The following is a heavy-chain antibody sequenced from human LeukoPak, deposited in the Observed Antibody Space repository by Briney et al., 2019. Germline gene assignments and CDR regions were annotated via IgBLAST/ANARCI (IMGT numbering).Heavy chain of an antibody. V-gene: IGHV4-39*01. CDR3: ARHRVGGSGWYEGYNWFDP. D-gene: IGHD6-19*01. CDR1: GGSFSGYY. Sequence: PSETLSLTCAVYGGSFSGYYWGWIRQPPGKGLEWIGSIYYSGSTYYNPSLRSRVTISVDTSKNQFSLKLSSVTAADTAVYYCARHRVGGSGWYEGYNWFDPWGQGTLVTVSS. CDR2: IYYSGST. J-gene: IGHJ5*02.